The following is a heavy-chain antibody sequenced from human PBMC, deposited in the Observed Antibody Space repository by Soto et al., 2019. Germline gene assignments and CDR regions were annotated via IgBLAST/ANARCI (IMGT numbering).Heavy chain of an antibody. CDR3: ARGHIPVYGPVPDYFDC. CDR1: GGSLRGSY. V-gene: IGHV4-34*02. J-gene: IGHJ4*02. Sequence: QVHLQQWGAGPLKPSETLSLTCGVYGGSLRGSYWSWIRQPPGKALEWLGKVTHSGSTTFNPSLKSRVSGSVDTSDNQFSLKLTSVTAADTAVYYCARGHIPVYGPVPDYFDCWGQGTLVTVSS. CDR2: VTHSGST. D-gene: IGHD2-8*01.